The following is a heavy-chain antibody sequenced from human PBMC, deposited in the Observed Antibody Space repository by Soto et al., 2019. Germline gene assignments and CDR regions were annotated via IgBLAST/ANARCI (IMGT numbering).Heavy chain of an antibody. D-gene: IGHD3-16*01. Sequence: SETLSLTCTVSGGSISSGGYYGSWIRQHPGKGLEWIGYIYYSGSTYYNPSLKSRVTISVDTSKNQFSLKLSSVTAADTAVYYCARDVARGGNFDYWGQGTLVTVSS. CDR1: GGSISSGGYY. V-gene: IGHV4-31*03. CDR3: ARDVARGGNFDY. CDR2: IYYSGST. J-gene: IGHJ4*02.